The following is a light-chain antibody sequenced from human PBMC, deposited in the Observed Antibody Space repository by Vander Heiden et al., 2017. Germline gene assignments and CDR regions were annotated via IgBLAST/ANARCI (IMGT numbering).Light chain of an antibody. CDR3: ASWDDSLEGVI. CDR2: SNN. Sequence: QSVMTQPPSASGTPGQRVTSSGSGSFSNIGSNAVNWYQHSPRAAPKLLNCSNNERPAGVPNLFSGSKSGTSASLATSWLQADDEADYYCASWDDSLEGVIFGGGTKLTVL. CDR1: FSNIGSNA. J-gene: IGLJ2*01. V-gene: IGLV1-44*01.